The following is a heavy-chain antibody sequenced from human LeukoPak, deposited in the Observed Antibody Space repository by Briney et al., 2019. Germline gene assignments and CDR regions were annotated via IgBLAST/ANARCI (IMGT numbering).Heavy chain of an antibody. CDR1: GGSFSAYY. V-gene: IGHV4-34*01. CDR3: ASLGERSYYARGFDF. J-gene: IGHJ4*02. Sequence: SETLSLTCAVYGGSFSAYYWSWIRQPPGKGLEWIGEISHSGSTNYNPSLKSRVIISVDTSKNQFSLKLSSVTAADTAVYYCASLGERSYYARGFDFWGQGTLVTVSS. D-gene: IGHD1-26*01. CDR2: ISHSGST.